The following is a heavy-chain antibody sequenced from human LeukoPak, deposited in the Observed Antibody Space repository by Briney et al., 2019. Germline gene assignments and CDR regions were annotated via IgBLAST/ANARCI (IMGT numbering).Heavy chain of an antibody. CDR1: GGSISSYY. Sequence: SETLSLTCTVSGGSISSYYWSWIRQPPGKGLEWFGYIYYSGSTNYNPSLKSRVTISVDTSKNQFSLKLSSVTAADTAVYYCARDRGDGYNWGHFDYWGQGTLVTVSS. CDR3: ARDRGDGYNWGHFDY. J-gene: IGHJ4*02. D-gene: IGHD5-24*01. CDR2: IYYSGST. V-gene: IGHV4-59*01.